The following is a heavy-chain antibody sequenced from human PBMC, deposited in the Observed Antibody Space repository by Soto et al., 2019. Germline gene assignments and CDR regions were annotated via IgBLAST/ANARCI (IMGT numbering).Heavy chain of an antibody. V-gene: IGHV3-74*01. CDR3: ATVGTGSYNWFDP. J-gene: IGHJ5*02. CDR2: INRDGTAT. CDR1: GFTFTGNW. D-gene: IGHD1-26*01. Sequence: PGGSLRLSCAASGFTFTGNWMHWVRQGPGKGLVWVARINRDGTATTYADSVTGRFTISRDNSKNTLYLQMNSLGAEDTAVYYCATVGTGSYNWFDPWGHGTMVTVSS.